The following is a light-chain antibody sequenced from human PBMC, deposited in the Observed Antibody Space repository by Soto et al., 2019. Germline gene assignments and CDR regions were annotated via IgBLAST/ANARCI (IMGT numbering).Light chain of an antibody. V-gene: IGLV2-23*01. CDR1: NNAVGSYSL. CDR3: CSYSRSVVI. CDR2: EGS. J-gene: IGLJ2*01. Sequence: QSVLTQPASVSGSPGQSITISCTGTNNAVGSYSLVSWYQQHPGKAPKLIIFEGSERPSGVSNRFSGSKSGSTASLTISGLQAEDEAHYYCCSYSRSVVIFGGGTKVTVL.